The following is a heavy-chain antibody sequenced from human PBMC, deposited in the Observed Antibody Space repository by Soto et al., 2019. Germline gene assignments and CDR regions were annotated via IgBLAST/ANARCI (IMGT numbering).Heavy chain of an antibody. D-gene: IGHD6-13*01. CDR2: ISTYNANT. J-gene: IGHJ1*01. CDR1: GYIFSNYG. Sequence: ASVKVSCKASGYIFSNYGISWVRQAPGQGLEWMGWISTYNANTYYAQKFQGRVTMTTDTSTSTAYMELRSLRSDDTAVFYCARERVGSSWSTAASFQYWGQGTLAPFSS. V-gene: IGHV1-18*01. CDR3: ARERVGSSWSTAASFQY.